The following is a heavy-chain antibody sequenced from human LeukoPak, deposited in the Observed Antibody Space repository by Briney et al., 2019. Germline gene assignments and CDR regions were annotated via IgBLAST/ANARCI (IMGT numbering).Heavy chain of an antibody. V-gene: IGHV1-46*01. J-gene: IGHJ3*02. CDR1: GYTFTSYY. Sequence: ASVKVSCKASGYTFTSYYMHWVRQAPGQGLEWMGIINPSGGSTSYAQKFQGRVTMTRDMSTSTVYMELSSLRSEDTAVYYCAREWELEAFDIWGQGTMVTVSS. CDR2: INPSGGST. CDR3: AREWELEAFDI. D-gene: IGHD1-26*01.